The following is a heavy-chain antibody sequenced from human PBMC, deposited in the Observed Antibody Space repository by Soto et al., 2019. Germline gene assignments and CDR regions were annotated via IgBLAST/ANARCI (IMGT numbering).Heavy chain of an antibody. Sequence: QTGGSLRLSCAASGFTFSSYAMHWVRQAPGKGLEWVAVISYDGSNKYYADSVKGRFTISRDNSKNTLYLQMNSLRAEDTAVYYCARDISSSWLSTGYFQHWGQGTLVTVSS. J-gene: IGHJ1*01. CDR2: ISYDGSNK. CDR1: GFTFSSYA. D-gene: IGHD6-13*01. V-gene: IGHV3-30-3*01. CDR3: ARDISSSWLSTGYFQH.